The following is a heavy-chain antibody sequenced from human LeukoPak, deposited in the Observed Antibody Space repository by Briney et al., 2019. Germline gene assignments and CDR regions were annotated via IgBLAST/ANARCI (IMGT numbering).Heavy chain of an antibody. CDR3: AKERAQYTYGPYYFDY. J-gene: IGHJ4*02. CDR2: IRYDGSNK. Sequence: PGGSLTLSCAASGFTFSNYGMHWVRQAPGKGLEWVAFIRYDGSNKYYVDSMKGRFTISRDNSKSTLYLQMNSLSAEDTAVYYCAKERAQYTYGPYYFDYWGQGTLVTVSS. D-gene: IGHD5-18*01. V-gene: IGHV3-30*02. CDR1: GFTFSNYG.